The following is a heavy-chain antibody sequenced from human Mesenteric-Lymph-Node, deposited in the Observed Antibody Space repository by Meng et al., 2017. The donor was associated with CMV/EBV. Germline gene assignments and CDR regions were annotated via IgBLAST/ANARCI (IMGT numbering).Heavy chain of an antibody. Sequence: GGSLRLSCAASGFTFSSYEMNWVRQAPGKGLEWISYISRTGSTMSHADSVKDRFTISRDNAKNLVYLQMNSLRVEDTAVYYCATEMRDVDTGFDYWGQGTLVTVSS. J-gene: IGHJ4*02. CDR2: ISRTGSTM. CDR1: GFTFSSYE. V-gene: IGHV3-48*03. D-gene: IGHD5-24*01. CDR3: ATEMRDVDTGFDY.